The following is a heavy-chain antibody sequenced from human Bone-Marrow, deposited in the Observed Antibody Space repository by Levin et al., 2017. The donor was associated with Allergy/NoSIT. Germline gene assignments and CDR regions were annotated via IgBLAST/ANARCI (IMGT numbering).Heavy chain of an antibody. CDR2: IYQSGST. CDR3: AYGMDV. V-gene: IGHV4-30-2*01. CDR1: GVSISSSVYS. J-gene: IGHJ6*02. Sequence: SETLSLTCAVSGVSISSSVYSWSWIRQPPGKGLEWIGNIYQSGSTNHSPSLKSRVTMSLDRSENQFSLNLTSVTAADTAVYYCAYGMDVWGQGTTVTVSS.